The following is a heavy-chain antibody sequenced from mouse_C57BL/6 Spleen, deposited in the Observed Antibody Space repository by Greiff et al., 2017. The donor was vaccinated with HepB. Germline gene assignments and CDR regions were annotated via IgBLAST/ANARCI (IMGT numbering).Heavy chain of an antibody. CDR3: ARRGATVAGPWFAY. D-gene: IGHD1-1*01. V-gene: IGHV1-69*01. CDR1: GYTFTSYW. Sequence: QVQLQQPGAELVMPGASVKLSCKASGYTFTSYWMHWVKQRPGQGLEWIGEIDPSDSYTNYNQKFKGKSTLTVDKSSSTAYMQLSSLTSEDSAVYYCARRGATVAGPWFAYWGQGTLVTVAA. CDR2: IDPSDSYT. J-gene: IGHJ3*01.